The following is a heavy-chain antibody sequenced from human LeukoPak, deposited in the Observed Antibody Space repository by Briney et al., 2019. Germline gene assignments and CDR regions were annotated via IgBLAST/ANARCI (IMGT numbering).Heavy chain of an antibody. J-gene: IGHJ4*02. CDR2: INTGNGQT. V-gene: IGHV1-3*04. Sequence: ASVKVSCKTSGYTFTKFAIHWVRQAPGQRLERMGWINTGNGQTKYSENFEGRVTMTRDTSTSTIYVEVRSLTSEDTGLYYCARYFGSGSYLDYWGQGTLLTVSS. CDR1: GYTFTKFA. CDR3: ARYFGSGSYLDY. D-gene: IGHD3-10*01.